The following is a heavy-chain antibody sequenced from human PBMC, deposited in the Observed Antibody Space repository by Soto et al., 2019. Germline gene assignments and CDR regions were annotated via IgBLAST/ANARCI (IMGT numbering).Heavy chain of an antibody. Sequence: GGSLRLSCAASGFTFDDYAMHWVRQAPGKGLEWVSGISWNSGSIGYADSVKGRFTISRDNAKNSLYLQMNSLRAEDTALYYCAKSHNYGSGSYPKWGPGYYYYMDVWGKGTTVTVSS. V-gene: IGHV3-9*01. CDR1: GFTFDDYA. CDR2: ISWNSGSI. CDR3: AKSHNYGSGSYPKWGPGYYYYMDV. D-gene: IGHD3-10*01. J-gene: IGHJ6*03.